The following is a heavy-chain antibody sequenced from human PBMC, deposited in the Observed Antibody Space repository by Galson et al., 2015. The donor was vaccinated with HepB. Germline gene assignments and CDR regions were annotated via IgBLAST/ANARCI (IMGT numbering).Heavy chain of an antibody. V-gene: IGHV3-21*01. CDR1: GFTFSTYT. D-gene: IGHD1-26*01. CDR2: ISGTASYI. J-gene: IGHJ6*02. Sequence: SLRLSCAASGFTFSTYTMNWVRQAPGKGLEWVSVISGTASYIYYADSVKGRFTISRDNAKNSLYLQMNSLGAEDTAVYYCARVIDYYTGGDGLDVWGQGTTVTVSS. CDR3: ARVIDYYTGGDGLDV.